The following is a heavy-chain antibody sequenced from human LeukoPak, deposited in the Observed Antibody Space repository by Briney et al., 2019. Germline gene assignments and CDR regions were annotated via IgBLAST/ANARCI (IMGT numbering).Heavy chain of an antibody. CDR2: IYPGDSDT. CDR3: ARVDYYDSSGPPH. J-gene: IGHJ4*02. D-gene: IGHD3-22*01. CDR1: GYSFTSYW. Sequence: GESLKISCTGFGYSFTSYWIGWVRQMPGKGLEWMGIIYPGDSDTRYSPSFQGQVTISADKSISTAYLQWSSLKASDTAMYYCARVDYYDSSGPPHWGQGTLVTVSS. V-gene: IGHV5-51*01.